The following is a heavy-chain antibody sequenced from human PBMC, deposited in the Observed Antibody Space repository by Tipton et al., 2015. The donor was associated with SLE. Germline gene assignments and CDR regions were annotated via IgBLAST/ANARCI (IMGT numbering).Heavy chain of an antibody. CDR1: GGSISSSSYY. Sequence: TLSLTCTVSGGSISSSSYYWGWIGQPPGKGLEWIGSIYYSGSTYYNPSLKSRISISVDTSKNQFSLNLSSVTAADTAVYYCARFPTYHFDRWGQGTLVTVSS. D-gene: IGHD2-2*01. CDR2: IYYSGST. V-gene: IGHV4-39*07. J-gene: IGHJ4*02. CDR3: ARFPTYHFDR.